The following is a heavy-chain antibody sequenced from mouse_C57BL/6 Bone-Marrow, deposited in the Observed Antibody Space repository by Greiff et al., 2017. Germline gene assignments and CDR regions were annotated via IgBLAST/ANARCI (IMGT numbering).Heavy chain of an antibody. CDR1: GYTFTDYE. D-gene: IGHD1-1*01. V-gene: IGHV1-15*01. J-gene: IGHJ4*01. CDR2: IDPETGGT. CDR3: TREYDGSRVYYYAMDY. Sequence: QVQLQQSGAELVRPGASVTLSCKASGYTFTDYEMHWVKQTPVHGLEWIGAIDPETGGTAYNQKFKGKAILTADKSSSTAYMELRSLTSEDSAVYYCTREYDGSRVYYYAMDYWGQGTSVTVSS.